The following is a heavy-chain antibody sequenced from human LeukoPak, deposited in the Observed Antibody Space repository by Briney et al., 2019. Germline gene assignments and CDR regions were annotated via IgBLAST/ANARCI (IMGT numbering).Heavy chain of an antibody. CDR1: GYTFTGYY. CDR3: ARDLCLWSSTSCNPGDY. Sequence: GASVKVSYKASGYTFTGYYMHWVRQAPGQGLEWMGWINPNSGGTNYAQKFQGWVTMTRDTSISTAYMELSRLRSDDTAVYYCARDLCLWSSTSCNPGDYWGQGTLVTVSS. V-gene: IGHV1-2*04. J-gene: IGHJ4*02. D-gene: IGHD2-2*01. CDR2: INPNSGGT.